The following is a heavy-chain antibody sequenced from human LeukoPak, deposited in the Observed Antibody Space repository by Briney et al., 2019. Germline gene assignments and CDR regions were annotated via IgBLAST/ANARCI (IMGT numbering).Heavy chain of an antibody. CDR3: ARASRYCSSTSCPVDY. V-gene: IGHV1-2*02. D-gene: IGHD2-2*01. Sequence: GASVKVSCKASGYTFTGYYMHWVRQAPGQGLEWMGWINPNSGGTNYAQKFQGRVTMTRDTSISTAYMELSRLRSDDTAVYHCARASRYCSSTSCPVDYWGQGTLVTVSS. CDR2: INPNSGGT. J-gene: IGHJ4*02. CDR1: GYTFTGYY.